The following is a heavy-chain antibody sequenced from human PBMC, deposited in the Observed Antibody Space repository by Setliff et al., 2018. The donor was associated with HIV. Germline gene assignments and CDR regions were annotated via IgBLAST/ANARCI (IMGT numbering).Heavy chain of an antibody. Sequence: PSETLSLTCAVSGYSISTAYYWGWIRQPPGQGLEWIGSVYHSGTTYYNPSLKSRVTISVDMSNNQFSLKVTSVTSEYTAVYYCMRGRSITIFGVAYFDFWGQGTQVTVSS. CDR2: VYHSGTT. CDR3: MRGRSITIFGVAYFDF. CDR1: GYSISTAYY. V-gene: IGHV4-38-2*01. J-gene: IGHJ4*02. D-gene: IGHD3-3*01.